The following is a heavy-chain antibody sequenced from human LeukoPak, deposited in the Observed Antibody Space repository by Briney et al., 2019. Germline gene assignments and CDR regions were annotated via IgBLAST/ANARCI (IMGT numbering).Heavy chain of an antibody. D-gene: IGHD4-17*01. CDR1: GYTFTSYG. CDR3: ARESTVYGDYYFDY. CDR2: ISAYNGNT. J-gene: IGHJ4*02. Sequence: ASVKVSCTASGYTFTSYGISWVRQAPGQGLEWMGWISAYNGNTNYAQKLQGRVTMTTDTSTSTAYMELRSLRSDDTAVYYCARESTVYGDYYFDYWGQGTLVTVSS. V-gene: IGHV1-18*01.